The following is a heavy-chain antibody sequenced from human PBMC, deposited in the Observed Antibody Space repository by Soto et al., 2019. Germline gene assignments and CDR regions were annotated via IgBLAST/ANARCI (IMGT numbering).Heavy chain of an antibody. CDR3: AIVLTRASSGWYSKLIWFDP. J-gene: IGHJ5*02. Sequence: GGSLRLSCAASGFTFSSYGMHWVRQAPGKGLEWVAVISYDGSNKYYADSVKGRFTISRDNSKNTLYLQMNSLRAEDTAVYYFAIVLTRASSGWYSKLIWFDPWGQGTLVTVSS. D-gene: IGHD6-19*01. V-gene: IGHV3-30*03. CDR1: GFTFSSYG. CDR2: ISYDGSNK.